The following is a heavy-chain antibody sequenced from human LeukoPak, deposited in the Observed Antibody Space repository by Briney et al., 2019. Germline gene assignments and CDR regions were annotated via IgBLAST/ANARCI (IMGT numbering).Heavy chain of an antibody. V-gene: IGHV1-69*04. D-gene: IGHD1-7*01. Sequence: GASVKVSCKASGGTFSSYAISWVRQAPGQGLEWMGRIIPILGVANYAQKFQGRVTITADKSTSTAYMELSSLRSEDTAVYYCARDLSGLELRYYYYYMDVWGKGTTVTVSS. CDR2: IIPILGVA. J-gene: IGHJ6*03. CDR1: GGTFSSYA. CDR3: ARDLSGLELRYYYYYMDV.